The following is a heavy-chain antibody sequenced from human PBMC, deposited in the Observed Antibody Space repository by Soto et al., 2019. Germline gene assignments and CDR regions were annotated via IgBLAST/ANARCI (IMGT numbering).Heavy chain of an antibody. CDR2: ISGSGGST. J-gene: IGHJ4*02. V-gene: IGHV3-23*01. D-gene: IGHD6-13*01. CDR3: AKVSSCFDY. CDR1: GFTFSSYA. Sequence: LRLSCAASGFTFSSYAMSCVRQAPGKGLDWVSAISGSGGSTYYADSVKGRFTISRDNSKNTLYLQMNSLRAEDTAVYYCAKVSSCFDYWGQGALVTVSS.